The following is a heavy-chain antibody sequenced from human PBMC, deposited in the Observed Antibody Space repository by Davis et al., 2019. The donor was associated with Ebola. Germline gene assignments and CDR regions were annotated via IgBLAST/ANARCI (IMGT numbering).Heavy chain of an antibody. Sequence: ASVKVSCKASGYTFITYDIFWVRQAPGQGLEWMGWISAYNGNTNYAQKLQGRVTMTTDTSTSTAYMELRSLRSDDTAVYYCARDLYGSYYYYGMDVWGQGTTVTVSS. V-gene: IGHV1-18*01. CDR2: ISAYNGNT. CDR1: GYTFITYD. CDR3: ARDLYGSYYYYGMDV. J-gene: IGHJ6*02. D-gene: IGHD4-17*01.